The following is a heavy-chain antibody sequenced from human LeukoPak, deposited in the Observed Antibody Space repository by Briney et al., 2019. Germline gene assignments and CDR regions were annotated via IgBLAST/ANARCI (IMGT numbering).Heavy chain of an antibody. CDR3: ARDQYDFWSGYYSQTATDLFDY. D-gene: IGHD3-3*01. V-gene: IGHV3-21*01. CDR2: ISSSSSYI. J-gene: IGHJ4*02. CDR1: GFTVSSNC. Sequence: GGSLRLSCAASGFTVSSNCMNWVRQAPGKGLEWVSSISSSSSYIYYADSVKGRFTISRDNAKNSLYLQMNSLRAEDTAVYYCARDQYDFWSGYYSQTATDLFDYWGQGTLVTVSS.